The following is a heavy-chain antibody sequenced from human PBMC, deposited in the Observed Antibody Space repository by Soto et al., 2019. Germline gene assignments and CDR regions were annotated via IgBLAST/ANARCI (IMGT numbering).Heavy chain of an antibody. CDR2: IYPGDSDT. Sequence: PGESLKISCKGSGYSLTSYWIGWVRQMPGKGLEWMGIIYPGDSDTRYSPSFQGQVIISADKSISTAYLQWSSLKASDTAMYYCARWENCGGDCYVAFDIWGQGTMVTV. CDR1: GYSLTSYW. J-gene: IGHJ3*02. D-gene: IGHD2-21*02. V-gene: IGHV5-51*01. CDR3: ARWENCGGDCYVAFDI.